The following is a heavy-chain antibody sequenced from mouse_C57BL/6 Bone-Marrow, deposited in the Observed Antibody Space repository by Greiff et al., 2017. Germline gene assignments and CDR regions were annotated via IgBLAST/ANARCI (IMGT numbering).Heavy chain of an antibody. CDR1: GFNIKDYY. Sequence: EVQRVESGAELVRPGASVKLSCTASGFNIKDYYMHWVKQRPEQGLEWIGRIDPEDGDTEYAPKFQGKATMTADTSSNTAYLQLSSLTSEDTAVYYCTGGLRADYYAMDYWGQGTSVTVSS. D-gene: IGHD2-4*01. CDR3: TGGLRADYYAMDY. J-gene: IGHJ4*01. CDR2: IDPEDGDT. V-gene: IGHV14-1*01.